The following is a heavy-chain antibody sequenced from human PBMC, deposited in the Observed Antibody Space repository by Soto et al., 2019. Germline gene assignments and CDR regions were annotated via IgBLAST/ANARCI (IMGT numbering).Heavy chain of an antibody. CDR2: ISYDGNNK. CDR3: AKGVSGNYMTYYYYYGMDV. V-gene: IGHV3-30*18. Sequence: PGGSLRLSCAASGFSLSNNGMHWVRQAPGKGLEWVAVISYDGNNKYYADSVKGRFTISRDNSKNTVYLEMNNLRAEDTAMYYCAKGVSGNYMTYYYYYGMDVWGQGPTVTVSS. CDR1: GFSLSNNG. D-gene: IGHD1-26*01. J-gene: IGHJ6*02.